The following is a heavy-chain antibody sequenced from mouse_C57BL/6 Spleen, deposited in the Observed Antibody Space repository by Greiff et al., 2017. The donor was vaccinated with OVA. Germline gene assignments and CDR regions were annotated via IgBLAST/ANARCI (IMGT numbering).Heavy chain of an antibody. CDR1: GYTFTGSW. CDR2: NLPGSGST. CDR3: ANYYGSSYGFAY. J-gene: IGHJ3*01. Sequence: QVQLQQSGAELMKPGASVKLSCKATGYTFTGSWLAWVKQRPGHGLEWIGENLPGSGSTNYNEKFKGKATFTADTSSNTAYMQLISLSTEYSSIYYCANYYGSSYGFAYWGQGTLVTVSA. V-gene: IGHV1-9*01. D-gene: IGHD1-1*01.